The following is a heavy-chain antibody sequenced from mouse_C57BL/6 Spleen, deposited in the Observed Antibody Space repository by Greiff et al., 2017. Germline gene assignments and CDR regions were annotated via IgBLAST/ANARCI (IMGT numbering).Heavy chain of an antibody. CDR2: IDPSDSYT. J-gene: IGHJ2*01. Sequence: VQLQQPGAELVKPGASVKLSCKASGYTFTSYWMQWVKQRPGQGLEWIGEIDPSDSYTNYNQKFKGQATLTVDTSSSTAYMQLSSLTSEDSAVYYCAFLDYWGQGTTLTVSS. V-gene: IGHV1-50*01. CDR1: GYTFTSYW. CDR3: AFLDY.